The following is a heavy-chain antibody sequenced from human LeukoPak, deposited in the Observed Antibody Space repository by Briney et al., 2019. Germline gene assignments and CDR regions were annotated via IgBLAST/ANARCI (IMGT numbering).Heavy chain of an antibody. CDR1: GYTFTSYY. Sequence: ASVKVSCKASGYTFTSYYMHWVRQAPGQGLEWMGIINPSGGSTSYARKFQGRVTMTRDMSTSTVYMELSSLRSEGTAVYYCARDRSGYSYGYMADWFDPWGQGTLVTVSS. CDR3: ARDRSGYSYGYMADWFDP. D-gene: IGHD5-18*01. J-gene: IGHJ5*02. V-gene: IGHV1-46*01. CDR2: INPSGGST.